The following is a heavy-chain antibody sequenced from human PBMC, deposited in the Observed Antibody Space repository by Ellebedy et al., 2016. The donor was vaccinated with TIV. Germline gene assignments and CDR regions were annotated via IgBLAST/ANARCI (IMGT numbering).Heavy chain of an antibody. D-gene: IGHD1-26*01. CDR2: IYYSGST. J-gene: IGHJ4*02. Sequence: SETLSLTXTVSGGSISSGGYYWSWIRQHPGKGLEWIGYIYYSGSTYYNPSLKSRVTISVDTSKNQFSLKLSSVTAADTAVYYCARHHIGELLHYHWGQGTLVTVSS. CDR1: GGSISSGGYY. V-gene: IGHV4-31*03. CDR3: ARHHIGELLHYH.